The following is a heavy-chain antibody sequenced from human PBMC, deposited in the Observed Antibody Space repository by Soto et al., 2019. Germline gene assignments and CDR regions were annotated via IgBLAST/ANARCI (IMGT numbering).Heavy chain of an antibody. Sequence: GGSLRLSCAASGFTFSSYAMHWVRQAPGKGLEWVAVISYDGSNKYYADSVKGRFTISRDNSKNTLYLQMNSLRAEDTAVYYCARDDYWVVAATGVDRDYYGMDVWGQGTTVTVSS. CDR1: GFTFSSYA. J-gene: IGHJ6*02. D-gene: IGHD2-15*01. CDR2: ISYDGSNK. V-gene: IGHV3-30-3*01. CDR3: ARDDYWVVAATGVDRDYYGMDV.